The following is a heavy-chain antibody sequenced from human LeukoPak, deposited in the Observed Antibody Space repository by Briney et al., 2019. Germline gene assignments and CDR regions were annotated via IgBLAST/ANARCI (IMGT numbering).Heavy chain of an antibody. D-gene: IGHD3-10*01. CDR1: GFTFSSYW. CDR2: IKQDGSEK. J-gene: IGHJ4*02. CDR3: ARVASGSSYRPFDC. Sequence: GGSLRLSCAASGFTFSSYWMTWVRQAPGKGLEWVANIKQDGSEKYYVDSVKGRFTISRDNAKNALYLQMNSLRAEDTAVYYCARVASGSSYRPFDCWGQGTLVTVSS. V-gene: IGHV3-7*01.